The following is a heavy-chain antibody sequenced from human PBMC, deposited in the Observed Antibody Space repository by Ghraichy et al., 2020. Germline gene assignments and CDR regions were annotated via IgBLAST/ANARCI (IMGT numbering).Heavy chain of an antibody. J-gene: IGHJ5*02. D-gene: IGHD3-3*01. V-gene: IGHV3-23*01. CDR2: ISGSGDST. CDR3: AKSRYDAGSARPSLDT. CDR1: GFTFSSYA. Sequence: GGSLRLSCAASGFTFSSYAMSWVRQAPGKGLEWVSTISGSGDSTLYADSVKGRFSISRDNSKNTLYLQMSSLRAEDTAVYYCAKSRYDAGSARPSLDTWGPGTLVPVSP.